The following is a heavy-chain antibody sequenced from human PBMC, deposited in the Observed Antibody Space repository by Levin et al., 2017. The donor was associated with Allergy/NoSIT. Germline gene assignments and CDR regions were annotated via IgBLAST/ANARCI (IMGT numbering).Heavy chain of an antibody. Sequence: GGSLRLSCAASGFTFSSYSMNWVRQAPGKGLEWVSSISSSSSYIYYADSVKGRFTISRDNAKNSLYLQMNSLRAEDTAVYYCARVGVEDRTKDYAIDYWGQGTLVTVSS. D-gene: IGHD4-17*01. CDR2: ISSSSSYI. V-gene: IGHV3-21*01. CDR1: GFTFSSYS. CDR3: ARVGVEDRTKDYAIDY. J-gene: IGHJ4*02.